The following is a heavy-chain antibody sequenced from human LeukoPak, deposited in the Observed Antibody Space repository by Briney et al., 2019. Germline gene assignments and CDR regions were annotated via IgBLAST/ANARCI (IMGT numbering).Heavy chain of an antibody. D-gene: IGHD6-13*01. Sequence: SGTLSLTCAVSGGSISSSNWWSWVRQPPGKGLEWIGEIYHSGSTNYNPSLKSRVTISVGASNNQFSLKLTSVTAADTAVYYCAREGSSWHDAFDIWGQGTMVTVSS. CDR1: GGSISSSNW. CDR2: IYHSGST. V-gene: IGHV4-4*02. CDR3: AREGSSWHDAFDI. J-gene: IGHJ3*02.